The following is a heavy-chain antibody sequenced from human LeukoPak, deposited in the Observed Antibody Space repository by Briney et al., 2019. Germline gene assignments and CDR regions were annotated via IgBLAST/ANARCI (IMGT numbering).Heavy chain of an antibody. CDR1: GYSFSSYG. CDR2: ISVYNGNT. J-gene: IGHJ4*02. Sequence: GASVTVSCKASGYSFSSYGIAWVRQVPGQGLEWLGWISVYNGNTRNAERFQGRVTMTTDTLTSTAYMELRSLRSDDTAVYYCARDSGTWVECSRTACYIAYWGQGTLVSVSS. CDR3: ARDSGTWVECSRTACYIAY. V-gene: IGHV1-18*01. D-gene: IGHD6-6*01.